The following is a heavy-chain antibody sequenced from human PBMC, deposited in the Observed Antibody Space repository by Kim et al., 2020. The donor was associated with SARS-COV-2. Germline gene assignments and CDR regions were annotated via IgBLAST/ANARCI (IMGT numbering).Heavy chain of an antibody. D-gene: IGHD6-19*01. CDR2: IYYSGST. CDR3: AGEYSSLLLADYGMDV. CDR1: GGSISSSSYY. J-gene: IGHJ6*02. V-gene: IGHV4-39*02. Sequence: SETLSLTCTVSGGSISSSSYYWGWIRQPPGKGLEWIGSIYYSGSTYYNPSLKSRVTISVDTSKNQFSLKLSSVTAADTAVYYCAGEYSSLLLADYGMDVWGQGTTVTVSS.